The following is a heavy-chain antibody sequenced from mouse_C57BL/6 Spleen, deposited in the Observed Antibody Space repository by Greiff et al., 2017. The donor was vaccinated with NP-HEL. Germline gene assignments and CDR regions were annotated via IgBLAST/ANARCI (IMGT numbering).Heavy chain of an antibody. CDR2: ISSGSSTI. D-gene: IGHD1-1*01. J-gene: IGHJ2*01. CDR1: GFTFSDYG. CDR3: ARPDYGSSYFDY. V-gene: IGHV5-17*01. Sequence: EVQGVESGGGLVKPGGSLKLSCAASGFTFSDYGMHWVRQAPEKGLEWVAYISSGSSTIYYADTVKGRFTISRDNAKNTLFLQMTSLRSEDTAMYYCARPDYGSSYFDYWGQATTLTVSS.